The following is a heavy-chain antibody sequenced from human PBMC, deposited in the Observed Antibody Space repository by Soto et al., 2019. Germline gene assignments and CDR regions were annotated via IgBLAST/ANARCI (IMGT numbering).Heavy chain of an antibody. CDR1: GGSVSSGSYY. CDR2: IYYSGST. Sequence: QVQLQESGPGLVKPSETLSLTCTVSGGSVSSGSYYWSWIRQPPGKGLEWIGYIYYSGSTNYNPSLKSRVTISVDASKNQSSLKLSSVTAADTAVYYCAGGRDYYYDSSGYYSEDYWGQGTLVTVSS. J-gene: IGHJ4*02. CDR3: AGGRDYYYDSSGYYSEDY. D-gene: IGHD3-22*01. V-gene: IGHV4-61*01.